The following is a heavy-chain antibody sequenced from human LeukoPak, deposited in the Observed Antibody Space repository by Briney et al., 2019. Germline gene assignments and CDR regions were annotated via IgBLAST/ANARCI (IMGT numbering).Heavy chain of an antibody. CDR2: INHSGST. D-gene: IGHD7-27*01. V-gene: IGHV4-34*01. Sequence: SETLSLTCAVYGGSFSGYYWSWIRQPPGKGLEWIGEINHSGSTNYNPSLKSRVTISVDTSKNQFSLKLSPVTAADTAVYYCARFSAAPLGRAYFDYWGQGTLVTVSS. CDR3: ARFSAAPLGRAYFDY. J-gene: IGHJ4*02. CDR1: GGSFSGYY.